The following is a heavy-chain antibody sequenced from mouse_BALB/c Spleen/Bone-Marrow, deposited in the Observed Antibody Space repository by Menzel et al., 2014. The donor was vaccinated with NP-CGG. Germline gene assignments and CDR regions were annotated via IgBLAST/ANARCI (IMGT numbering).Heavy chain of an antibody. V-gene: IGHV5-15*02. J-gene: IGHJ4*01. D-gene: IGHD1-1*01. Sequence: EVKLQESGGGLVQPGGSRKLSCAASGFTFSDYGMAWVRRAPGKGPEWVAFISNLAYSIYYADTVTGRFTISRENAKNTLYLEMSSLRSEDTAMYYCARFITTVVVDAMDYWGQGTSVTVSS. CDR3: ARFITTVVVDAMDY. CDR2: ISNLAYSI. CDR1: GFTFSDYG.